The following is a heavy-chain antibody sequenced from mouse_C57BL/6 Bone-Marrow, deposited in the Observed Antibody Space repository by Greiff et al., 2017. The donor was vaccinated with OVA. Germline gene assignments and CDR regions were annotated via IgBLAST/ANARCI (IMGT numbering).Heavy chain of an antibody. CDR3: ARYVIAY. J-gene: IGHJ3*01. Sequence: QVQLQQPGAELVRPGTSVKLSCKASGYTFTSYWMHWVKQRPGQGLEWIGVIDPSDSYTNYNQKFKGKATLTVDTSSSTAYMQLSSLTSEDSAVYYCARYVIAYWGQGTLVTVSA. CDR2: IDPSDSYT. V-gene: IGHV1-59*01. CDR1: GYTFTSYW.